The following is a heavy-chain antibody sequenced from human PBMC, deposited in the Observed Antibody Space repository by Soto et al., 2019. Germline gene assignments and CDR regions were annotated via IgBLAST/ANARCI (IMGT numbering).Heavy chain of an antibody. CDR1: GGTFSSYT. Sequence: QVQLVQSGAEVKKPGSSVKVSCKASGGTFSSYTISWVRQAPGQGLEWMGRIIPILGIANYAQKFQGRVTITAEQSTSTDYMELSSLRSEDTAVYYCARDRYSSGGAYWGQGTLVTVSS. V-gene: IGHV1-69*08. D-gene: IGHD6-19*01. J-gene: IGHJ4*02. CDR3: ARDRYSSGGAY. CDR2: IIPILGIA.